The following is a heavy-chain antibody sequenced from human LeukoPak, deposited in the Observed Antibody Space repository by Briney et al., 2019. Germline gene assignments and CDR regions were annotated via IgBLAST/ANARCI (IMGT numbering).Heavy chain of an antibody. Sequence: GGSLRLYCAASGITFNYYYMSWIRQAPGKGLELVSYISTSGSTKHYADSVKGRFTISRDNAKNSLYLQMNSLRAEDTAVYYCARDYFGSGYVDYWGQGTLVTVSS. V-gene: IGHV3-11*04. CDR2: ISTSGSTK. J-gene: IGHJ4*02. CDR3: ARDYFGSGYVDY. CDR1: GITFNYYY. D-gene: IGHD3-10*01.